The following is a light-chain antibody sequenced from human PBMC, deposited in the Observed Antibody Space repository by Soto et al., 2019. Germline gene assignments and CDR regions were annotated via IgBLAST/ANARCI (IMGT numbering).Light chain of an antibody. Sequence: EIVMTQSPATLSLSPGERATLSCRASQTVSSKLAWYQHKPGQAPRLLIYDTSNRATGIPDRLSGSGSGTDFTLTISRLEPEDFAVYYCQQQGRSWITFGQGTRLEI. CDR2: DTS. J-gene: IGKJ5*01. CDR3: QQQGRSWIT. CDR1: QTVSSK. V-gene: IGKV3-11*01.